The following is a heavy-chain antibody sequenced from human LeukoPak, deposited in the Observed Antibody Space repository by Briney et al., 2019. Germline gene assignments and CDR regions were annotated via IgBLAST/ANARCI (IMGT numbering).Heavy chain of an antibody. CDR1: GFTFRNYP. J-gene: IGHJ3*01. CDR3: ARDYHFYYYDNNAHTFDF. Sequence: GKSLSLSCAASGFTFRNYPMHWVRQTPGKGLEWVAVISPDGGNQFYADAVKGRFIISRDTSKNMVFLHMNSLRPEDTAMYYCARDYHFYYYDNNAHTFDFWGQGTMVTVSS. CDR2: ISPDGGNQ. D-gene: IGHD3-22*01. V-gene: IGHV3-30*04.